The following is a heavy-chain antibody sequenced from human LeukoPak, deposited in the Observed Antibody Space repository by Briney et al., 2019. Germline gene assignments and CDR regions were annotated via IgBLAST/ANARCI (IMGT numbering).Heavy chain of an antibody. V-gene: IGHV4-59*08. CDR1: GGSISSYY. CDR2: IYYSGST. Sequence: SETLSLTRTVSGGSISSYYWSWVRQPPGKGLEWIGYIYYSGSTNYNPSLRSRVTISVDTSKNQFSLKLSSVTAADTAVYYCARRASGYSSSWPFDYWGQGTLVTVSS. CDR3: ARRASGYSSSWPFDY. J-gene: IGHJ4*02. D-gene: IGHD6-13*01.